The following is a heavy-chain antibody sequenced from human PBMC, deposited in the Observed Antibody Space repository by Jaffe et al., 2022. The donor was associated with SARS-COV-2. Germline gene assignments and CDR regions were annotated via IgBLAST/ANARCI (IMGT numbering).Heavy chain of an antibody. CDR2: ISWNSGTI. J-gene: IGHJ4*02. V-gene: IGHV3-9*01. CDR1: GFTFDDYA. CDR3: AKDRRGTVRSASCGGCNFMALDY. Sequence: EVQLVESGGGLVQPGESLRLSCTVSGFTFDDYAMHWVRQAPGKGLEWVSGISWNSGTIDYADSVKGRFTISRDSAKNSLYLQMNTLRAEDTAFYYCAKDRRGTVRSASCGGCNFMALDYWGQGTLVTVSS. D-gene: IGHD1-7*01.